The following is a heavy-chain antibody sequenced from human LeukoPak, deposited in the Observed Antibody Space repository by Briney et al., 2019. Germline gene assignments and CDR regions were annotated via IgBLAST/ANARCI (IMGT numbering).Heavy chain of an antibody. Sequence: PGGSLRLSCAASGFTFSGYFMSWIRQAPGKGLEWVSYSSGGGATIDYADSVKGRFTISRDNAKNSLYLQMNSPRAEDTAVYYCARDTGNWPNDAFDTWGQGTMVTVSS. J-gene: IGHJ3*02. CDR3: ARDTGNWPNDAFDT. V-gene: IGHV3-11*01. D-gene: IGHD1-1*01. CDR2: SSGGGATI. CDR1: GFTFSGYF.